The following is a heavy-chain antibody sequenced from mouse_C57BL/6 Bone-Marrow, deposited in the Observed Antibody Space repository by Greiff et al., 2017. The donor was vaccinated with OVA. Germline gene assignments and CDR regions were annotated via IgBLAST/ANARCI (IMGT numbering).Heavy chain of an antibody. CDR2: INPNNGGT. V-gene: IGHV1-26*01. J-gene: IGHJ3*01. D-gene: IGHD1-1*01. CDR3: ARTLRTTVVP. CDR1: GYTFTDYY. Sequence: VQLQQSGPELVKPGASVKISCKASGYTFTDYYMNWVKQSHGKSLEWIGDINPNNGGTSYNQKFKGKATLTVDKSSSTAYMELRSLTSEDSAVYYCARTLRTTVVPWGQGTLVTVSA.